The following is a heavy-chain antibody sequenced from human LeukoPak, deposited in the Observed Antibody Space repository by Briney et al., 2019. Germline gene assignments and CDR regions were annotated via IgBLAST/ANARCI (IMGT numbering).Heavy chain of an antibody. CDR2: IYYSGST. CDR1: GGFISSYY. V-gene: IGHV4-59*01. D-gene: IGHD1-26*01. Sequence: PSETLSLTCTVSGGFISSYYWSWIRQPPGKGLEWIGYIYYSGSTNYNPSLKSRVTISVDTSKNQFSLELSSVTAADTAVYYCARSVGATMVYDYWGQGTLVTVSS. J-gene: IGHJ4*02. CDR3: ARSVGATMVYDY.